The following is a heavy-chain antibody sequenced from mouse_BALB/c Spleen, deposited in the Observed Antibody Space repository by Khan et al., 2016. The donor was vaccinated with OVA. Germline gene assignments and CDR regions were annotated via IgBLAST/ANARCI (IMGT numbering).Heavy chain of an antibody. CDR1: GYTFSSYG. V-gene: IGHV5-6*01. Sequence: VQLVQSGADLVKPGGSLKLSCAASGYTFSSYGMSWVRQTPDKSLEWVAAISTGGSYTYYPDSLKGRFTISIDNATNTLYLQMSSLKSEDAAMYYCARQPGYYDGYAMDYWGQGTSVTVSS. CDR3: ARQPGYYDGYAMDY. J-gene: IGHJ4*01. CDR2: ISTGGSYT. D-gene: IGHD2-3*01.